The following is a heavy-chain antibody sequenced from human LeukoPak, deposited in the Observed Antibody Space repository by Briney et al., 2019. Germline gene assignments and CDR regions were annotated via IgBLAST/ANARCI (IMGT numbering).Heavy chain of an antibody. D-gene: IGHD2-8*01. CDR3: AKLFEARTNNILFHN. Sequence: GGSLRLSCAASGFIFSNYGMSWVRQAPGKGLEWVSAITATSSSTHDADSVQGRFTISRDNSKNTLYLQMNSLRPKDTAMYYFAKLFEARTNNILFHNWGQGTLVTVSS. J-gene: IGHJ4*02. V-gene: IGHV3-23*01. CDR2: ITATSSST. CDR1: GFIFSNYG.